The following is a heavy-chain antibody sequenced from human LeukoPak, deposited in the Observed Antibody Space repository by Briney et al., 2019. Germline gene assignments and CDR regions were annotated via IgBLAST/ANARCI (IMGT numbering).Heavy chain of an antibody. CDR2: IYYSGST. J-gene: IGHJ3*02. CDR1: GGSISSSSYY. Sequence: SETLSLTCTVSGGSISSSSYYWGWIRQPPGKGLEWIGSIYYSGSTYYNPSLKSRVTISVDTSKNQFSLKLSSVAAADTAVYYCASAPLAAAPEDAFDIWGQGTMVTVSS. CDR3: ASAPLAAAPEDAFDI. V-gene: IGHV4-39*01. D-gene: IGHD6-13*01.